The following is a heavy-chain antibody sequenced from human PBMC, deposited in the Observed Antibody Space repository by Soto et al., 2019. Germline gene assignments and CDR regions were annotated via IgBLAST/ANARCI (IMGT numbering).Heavy chain of an antibody. D-gene: IGHD3-22*01. CDR1: GGSISSGDYY. J-gene: IGHJ6*02. Sequence: QVQLQESGPGLVKPSQTLSLTCTVSGGSISSGDYYWSWIRQPPGKGLEWIGKIYYSGSTHYNPSLKSRGIMSVDTSKNQFSLRLNSVTAADTAVYYCARDRRFHYDSSGYYLSGYYYYGMDVWGQGTTVTVS. CDR3: ARDRRFHYDSSGYYLSGYYYYGMDV. V-gene: IGHV4-30-4*01. CDR2: IYYSGST.